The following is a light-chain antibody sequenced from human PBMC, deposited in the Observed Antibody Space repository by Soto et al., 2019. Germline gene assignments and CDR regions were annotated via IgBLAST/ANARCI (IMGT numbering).Light chain of an antibody. CDR2: GAS. CDR3: QHSFSNPYT. Sequence: DIQMTQSRSSLSASVGDRVTITCRASQTISTYLNWYQHKPGTAPKLLIYGASSLQSGVPSRFSGIGSGTDFTLTINSLQPEDFATYYCQHSFSNPYTFGQGTKLEI. CDR1: QTISTY. V-gene: IGKV1-39*01. J-gene: IGKJ2*01.